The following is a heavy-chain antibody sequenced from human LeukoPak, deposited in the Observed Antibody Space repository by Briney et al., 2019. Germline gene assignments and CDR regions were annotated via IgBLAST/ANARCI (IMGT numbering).Heavy chain of an antibody. Sequence: GRSLRLSCAASGFTFSNYAMHWVRQAPGKGLEWVALILYDGTNKYYSDSVKGRFTISRDNSKNTLYLQMNSLRAEDTAVYYCARDWEHHDGSGYPYNWFDPWGQGTLVTVSS. CDR2: ILYDGTNK. D-gene: IGHD3-22*01. J-gene: IGHJ5*02. V-gene: IGHV3-30*01. CDR1: GFTFSNYA. CDR3: ARDWEHHDGSGYPYNWFDP.